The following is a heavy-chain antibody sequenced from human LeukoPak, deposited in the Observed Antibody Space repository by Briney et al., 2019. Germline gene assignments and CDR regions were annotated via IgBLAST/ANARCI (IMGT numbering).Heavy chain of an antibody. CDR2: IYSGGST. J-gene: IGHJ4*02. CDR1: GFTVSSNY. CDR3: AGLYGDYGPYYFDY. V-gene: IGHV3-53*01. Sequence: PGGSLRLSCAASGFTVSSNYMSWGRQAPGEGLEGGSGIYSGGSTYYADSVKGRFTISRDNSKNTLYLQMNSLRAEDTAVYYCAGLYGDYGPYYFDYWGQGTLVTVSS. D-gene: IGHD4-17*01.